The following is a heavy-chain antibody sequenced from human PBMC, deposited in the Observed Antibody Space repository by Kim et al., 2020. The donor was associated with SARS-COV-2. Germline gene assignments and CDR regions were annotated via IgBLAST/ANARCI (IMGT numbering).Heavy chain of an antibody. J-gene: IGHJ6*01. CDR1: GFTFNNAW. Sequence: GGSLRLSCAASGFTFNNAWMSWVRQAPGKGLEWVGRIKRKAEGGTLDYAASVKGRITISRDDSKNTLYLEVDSLKTEDTAVYYCTREVGATSSYYYGMDV. CDR3: TREVGATSSYYYGMDV. V-gene: IGHV3-15*01. D-gene: IGHD1-26*01. CDR2: IKRKAEGGTL.